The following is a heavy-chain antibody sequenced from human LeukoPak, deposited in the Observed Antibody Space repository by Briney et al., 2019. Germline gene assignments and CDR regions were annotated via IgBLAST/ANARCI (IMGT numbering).Heavy chain of an antibody. CDR3: ARLGRYDILTGYWGGSDY. Sequence: GGSLRLSCAASGFTFSSYAMHWVRQAPGKGLEYVSAISSNGGSTYYANSVKGRFTISRDNSKNTLYLQMGSLRAEDMAVYYCARLGRYDILTGYWGGSDYRGQGTLVTVSS. CDR1: GFTFSSYA. J-gene: IGHJ4*02. CDR2: ISSNGGST. D-gene: IGHD3-9*01. V-gene: IGHV3-64*01.